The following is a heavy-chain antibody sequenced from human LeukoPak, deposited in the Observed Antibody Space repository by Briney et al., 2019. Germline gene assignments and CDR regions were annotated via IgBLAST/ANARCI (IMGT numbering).Heavy chain of an antibody. V-gene: IGHV1-18*01. D-gene: IGHD3-3*01. J-gene: IGHJ5*02. CDR3: ARALSASRSITIFGVVPKGYSWFDP. CDR1: GYTFTSYG. Sequence: ASVKVSCKASGYTFTSYGISWVRQAPGQGLEWMGWISAYNGNTNYAQKLQGRVTMTTDTSTSTAYMELSSLRSEGTAVYYCARALSASRSITIFGVVPKGYSWFDPWGQGTLVTVSS. CDR2: ISAYNGNT.